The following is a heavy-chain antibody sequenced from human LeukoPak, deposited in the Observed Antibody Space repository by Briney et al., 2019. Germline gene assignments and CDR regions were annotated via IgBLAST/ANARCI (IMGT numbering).Heavy chain of an antibody. CDR2: INPRGGST. V-gene: IGHV1-46*01. D-gene: IGHD4-11*01. CDR3: ARVGTTGATADN. CDR1: GYIFTTYF. Sequence: ASVKVSCKASGYIFTTYFMHWVRQAPGEGPEWMGIINPRGGSTDYAQKFQDRITMTSDTSTSTVYMELKSLTSEDTAVYFCARVGTTGATADNWGQGTLVTVSS. J-gene: IGHJ4*02.